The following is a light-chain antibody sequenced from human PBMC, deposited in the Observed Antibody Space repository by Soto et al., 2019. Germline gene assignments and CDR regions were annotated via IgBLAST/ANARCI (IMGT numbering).Light chain of an antibody. V-gene: IGKV1-5*01. J-gene: IGKJ1*01. CDR3: QQYNIYWT. CDR1: QSISSW. CDR2: DAS. Sequence: DIQMTQSPSTLSASVGDRVTITCRASQSISSWLAWYQQKPGKAPKLLIYDASSLESGVPSRFSGSGSGTKFPLTISSLQADDFATYYCQQYNIYWTFGQGTKVEIK.